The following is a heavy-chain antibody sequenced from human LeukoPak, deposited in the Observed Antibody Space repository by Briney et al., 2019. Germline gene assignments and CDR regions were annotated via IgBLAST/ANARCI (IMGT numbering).Heavy chain of an antibody. CDR1: GGSISSGSYY. CDR2: INHSGST. J-gene: IGHJ4*02. V-gene: IGHV4-61*10. Sequence: SETLSLTCTVSGGSISSGSYYWSWIRQPAGKGLEWIGEINHSGSTNYNPSLKSRVTISVDTSKNQFSLKLSSVTAADTAVYYCARLGVRLARSRFDYWGQGTLVTVSS. D-gene: IGHD3-10*01. CDR3: ARLGVRLARSRFDY.